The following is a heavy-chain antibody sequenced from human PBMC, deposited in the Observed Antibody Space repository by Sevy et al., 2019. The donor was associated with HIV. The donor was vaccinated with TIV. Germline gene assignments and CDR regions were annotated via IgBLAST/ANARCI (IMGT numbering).Heavy chain of an antibody. Sequence: ASVKVSCKASGGTFSSHAISWVRQAPGQGLAWMGRIIPIFGTANYAQRFQGRVTFTADESTRIAYLGLSSLRSEDTAVYYCAREVEAIGSGWYTRCYYYFDYWGQGTLVTVSS. CDR3: AREVEAIGSGWYTRCYYYFDY. J-gene: IGHJ4*02. D-gene: IGHD6-19*01. CDR1: GGTFSSHA. V-gene: IGHV1-69*13. CDR2: IIPIFGTA.